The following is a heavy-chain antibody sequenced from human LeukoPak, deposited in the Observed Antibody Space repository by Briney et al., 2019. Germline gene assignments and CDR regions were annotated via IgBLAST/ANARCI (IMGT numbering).Heavy chain of an antibody. CDR3: AHRLGYYDSSGSDLRGASFEY. Sequence: SGPTVAKPSQLLTLICTFSGFSLSTSGVGVGWIRQPPGKALEWLALLSWNDDKRYSPSLQSRLPITTDTAKNQVVLTMTNMDPVDTATYYCAHRLGYYDSSGSDLRGASFEYRGQGTLVTVSS. CDR2: LSWNDDK. V-gene: IGHV2-5*01. CDR1: GFSLSTSGVG. J-gene: IGHJ4*02. D-gene: IGHD3-22*01.